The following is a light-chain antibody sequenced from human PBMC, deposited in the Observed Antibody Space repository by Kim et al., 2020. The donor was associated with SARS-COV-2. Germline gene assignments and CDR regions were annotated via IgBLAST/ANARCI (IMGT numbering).Light chain of an antibody. CDR2: AAS. CDR3: QKYNTAPWT. CDR1: QDIANS. J-gene: IGKJ1*01. V-gene: IGKV1-27*01. Sequence: ASVGDRVTIPCLARQDIANSLAWYQHKPGTVPTLLIYAASPLQSEVPSRFSGSGSGTEFTLTIGSLQTEDVATYYCQKYNTAPWTFGPGSKVDIK.